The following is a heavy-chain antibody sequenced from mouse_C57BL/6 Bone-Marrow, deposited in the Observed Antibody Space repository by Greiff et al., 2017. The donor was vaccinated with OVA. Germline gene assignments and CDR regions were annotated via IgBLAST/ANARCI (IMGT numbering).Heavy chain of an antibody. CDR3: AREFIDYYGSSPGWFAY. CDR1: GYTFTSYW. V-gene: IGHV1-55*01. Sequence: QVQLQQPGAKLVKPGASVKMSCKASGYTFTSYWITWVKQRPGQGLEWIGDIYPGSGSTNYNEKFKSKATLTVDTSSSTAYMQLSSLTSEDSAVYYCAREFIDYYGSSPGWFAYWGQGTLVTVSA. J-gene: IGHJ3*01. D-gene: IGHD1-1*01. CDR2: IYPGSGST.